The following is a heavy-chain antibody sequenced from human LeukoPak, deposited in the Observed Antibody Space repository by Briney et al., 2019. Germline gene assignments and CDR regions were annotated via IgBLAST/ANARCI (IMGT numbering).Heavy chain of an antibody. CDR2: ISSSSSHI. Sequence: GGSLRLSCAASGFTFSSYSMNWVRQAPGKGLEWVSSISSSSSHIYYADSVKGRFTISRDNAKNSLYLQMNSLRAEDTAVYYCARVGMVRGVMVDYWGQGTLVTVSS. J-gene: IGHJ4*02. CDR1: GFTFSSYS. CDR3: ARVGMVRGVMVDY. D-gene: IGHD3-10*01. V-gene: IGHV3-21*01.